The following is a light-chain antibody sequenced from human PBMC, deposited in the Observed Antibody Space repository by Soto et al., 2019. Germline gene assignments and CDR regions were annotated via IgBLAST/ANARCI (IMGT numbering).Light chain of an antibody. CDR3: QQYKNDLT. CDR2: GAS. V-gene: IGKV1-5*01. Sequence: DIQMTQSPSTLSASVGDRVTITCRASQRISTWWAWYQQKPGKATKFLIYGASRLESGVPSRFSGSGSETEFTLTNRSLQPDDFATYYCQQYKNDLTFGPGPEVDI. CDR1: QRISTW. J-gene: IGKJ3*01.